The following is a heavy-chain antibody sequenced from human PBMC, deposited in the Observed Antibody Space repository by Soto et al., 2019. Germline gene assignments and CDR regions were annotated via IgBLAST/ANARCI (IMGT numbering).Heavy chain of an antibody. CDR1: GYPFTNYG. J-gene: IGHJ4*02. V-gene: IGHV1-18*04. D-gene: IGHD6-13*01. CDR3: ARLYSTNLDY. CDR2: ISAYNGNT. Sequence: GASVKVSCKASGYPFTNYGISWVRQAPGRGLEWMGWISAYNGNTNYAQRLQGRVTMTTDTSTSTAYMELRSLRSDDTAVFYCARLYSTNLDYWGQGTLVTVSS.